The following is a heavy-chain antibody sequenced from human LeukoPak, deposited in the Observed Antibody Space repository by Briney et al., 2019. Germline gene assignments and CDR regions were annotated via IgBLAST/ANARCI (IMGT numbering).Heavy chain of an antibody. CDR3: ARDTGPFDY. Sequence: KPSETLSLTCTVSGGSISSYYWSWIRQPPGKGLEWIGYIYYSGSTNYNPSLKSRVTISVDTSKNQFSLKLSSVTAADTAVYYCARDTGPFDYWGQGTLVTVSS. J-gene: IGHJ4*02. V-gene: IGHV4-59*12. CDR2: IYYSGST. CDR1: GGSISSYY. D-gene: IGHD7-27*01.